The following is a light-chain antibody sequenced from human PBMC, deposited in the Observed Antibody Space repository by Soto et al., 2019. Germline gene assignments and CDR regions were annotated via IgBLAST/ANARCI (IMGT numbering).Light chain of an antibody. CDR1: SSDVGAYNY. V-gene: IGLV2-14*01. J-gene: IGLJ3*02. CDR3: DSYTSSSRV. CDR2: EVT. Sequence: QSALTQPASVSGSRGQSITISCTGTSSDVGAYNYVSWYQQHPGKAPKLIIYEVTNRPSGVSDRFSASKSGNTASLTISGLQAEDEADYYCDSYTSSSRVFGGGTKGTVL.